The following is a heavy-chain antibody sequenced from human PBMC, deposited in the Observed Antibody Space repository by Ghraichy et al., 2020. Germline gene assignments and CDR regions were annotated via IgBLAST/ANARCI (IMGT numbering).Heavy chain of an antibody. D-gene: IGHD3-22*01. Sequence: SETLSLTCTVSGGSISNYYWSWIRQPPGKGLEWIGYRHYSRSTNYNPSLKSRVTISVDTSKNEVSLKMTSVTAADTAVYYFARDSFYDSSGYFEDYFDSWGQGTLVTVSS. CDR1: GGSISNYY. V-gene: IGHV4-59*01. CDR2: RHYSRST. CDR3: ARDSFYDSSGYFEDYFDS. J-gene: IGHJ4*02.